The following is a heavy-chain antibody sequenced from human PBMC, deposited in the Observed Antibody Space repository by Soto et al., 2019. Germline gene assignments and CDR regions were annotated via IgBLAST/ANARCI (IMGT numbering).Heavy chain of an antibody. CDR1: GGSINGGDYY. V-gene: IGHV4-30-4*01. CDR3: ARGFELGYSNTASCYHFDY. D-gene: IGHD2-2*01. J-gene: IGHJ4*01. Sequence: NPSLTCTVSGGSINGGDYYWYWIRQPPGKGLEWIGSIYYSGTTYYDPSLKSRVTISVDSSMKQFSLRLRSVTAADTAVYYCARGFELGYSNTASCYHFDY. CDR2: IYYSGTT.